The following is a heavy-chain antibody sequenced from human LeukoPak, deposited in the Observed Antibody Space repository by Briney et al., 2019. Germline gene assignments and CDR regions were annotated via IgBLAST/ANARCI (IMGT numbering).Heavy chain of an antibody. V-gene: IGHV3-66*01. Sequence: GGSLRLSCAASGFTVSNNYMSWVRQAPGKGLEWVSVIYSGGSTYYADSVKGRFTISRDNSKNTLYLQMNSLRGEDTALYYCARGRVSVYSSSWYYGNWGQGTLVTVSS. CDR3: ARGRVSVYSSSWYYGN. D-gene: IGHD6-13*01. CDR2: IYSGGST. J-gene: IGHJ4*02. CDR1: GFTVSNNY.